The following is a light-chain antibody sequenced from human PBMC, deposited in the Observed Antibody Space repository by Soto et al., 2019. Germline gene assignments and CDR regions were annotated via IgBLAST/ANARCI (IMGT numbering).Light chain of an antibody. Sequence: QLVLTQSPSASASLGASVKLTCTLSSGHRTYAIAWHQQQPEKGPRYLMRLNSDGSHRKGDGVPDRFSGSSSGAERYLTISSLQSEDEADYYCQTWGTGFRIFGGGTKVTVL. J-gene: IGLJ2*01. CDR3: QTWGTGFRI. CDR1: SGHRTYA. CDR2: LNSDGSH. V-gene: IGLV4-69*01.